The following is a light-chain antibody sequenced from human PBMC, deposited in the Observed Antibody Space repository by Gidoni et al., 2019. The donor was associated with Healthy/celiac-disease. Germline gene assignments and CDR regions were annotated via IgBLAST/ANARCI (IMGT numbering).Light chain of an antibody. CDR1: KLGDKY. J-gene: IGLJ2*01. V-gene: IGLV3-1*01. CDR3: QAWDSSFVV. Sequence: YELTQPLSVSVSPGQTASITCSGDKLGDKYACWYQQKPGQPPVLVIYQDSKRPSGIPERFSGSNSGNTATLTISGTQAMDEADYYCQAWDSSFVVFGGGTKLTVL. CDR2: QDS.